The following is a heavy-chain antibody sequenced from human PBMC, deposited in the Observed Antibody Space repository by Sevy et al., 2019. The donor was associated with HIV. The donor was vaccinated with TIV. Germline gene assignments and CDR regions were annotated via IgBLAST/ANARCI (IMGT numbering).Heavy chain of an antibody. J-gene: IGHJ4*02. CDR1: GFTFSSYA. V-gene: IGHV3-23*01. CDR3: AKDDDILSGYQYYFDY. D-gene: IGHD3-9*01. Sequence: GGSLRLSCAASGFTFSSYAMSWVHQAPGKGLEWVSAISGSGGSTYYADSVKGRVTISRDNSKHTLYLQMNSLRAEDTAVYYCAKDDDILSGYQYYFDYWGQGTLVTVSS. CDR2: ISGSGGST.